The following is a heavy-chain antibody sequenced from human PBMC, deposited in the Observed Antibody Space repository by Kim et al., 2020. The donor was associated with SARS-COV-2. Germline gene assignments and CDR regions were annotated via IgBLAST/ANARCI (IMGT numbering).Heavy chain of an antibody. CDR2: IYYSGST. CDR3: ARERKYYDFWSEFDP. Sequence: SETLSLTCTVSGGSISSYYWSWIRQPPGKGLEWIGYIYYSGSTNYNPSLKSRVTISVDTSKNQFSLKLSSVTAADTAVYYCARERKYYDFWSEFDPWGQGTLVTVSS. V-gene: IGHV4-59*01. D-gene: IGHD3-3*01. CDR1: GGSISSYY. J-gene: IGHJ5*02.